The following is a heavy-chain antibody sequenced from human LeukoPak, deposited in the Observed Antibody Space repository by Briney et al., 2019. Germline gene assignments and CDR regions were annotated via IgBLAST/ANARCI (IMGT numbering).Heavy chain of an antibody. Sequence: SVKVSCKASGGTFSSFAISWVRQAPGQGLEWMGGIIPIFGTANYSQKFQGRVTVTADESTSTAYMELSSLRSEDTAVYYCARQYSNNWYDDRGWFDPWGQGTLVTVSS. J-gene: IGHJ5*02. CDR3: ARQYSNNWYDDRGWFDP. V-gene: IGHV1-69*01. CDR1: GGTFSSFA. D-gene: IGHD6-13*01. CDR2: IIPIFGTA.